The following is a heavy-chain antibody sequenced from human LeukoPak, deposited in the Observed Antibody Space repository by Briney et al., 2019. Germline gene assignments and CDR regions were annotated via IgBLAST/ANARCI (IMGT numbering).Heavy chain of an antibody. CDR3: ARNGVGEYQLRLYYMDV. V-gene: IGHV1-2*02. D-gene: IGHD2-2*01. CDR2: INPNSGGT. J-gene: IGHJ6*03. CDR1: GYTFTGYY. Sequence: ASVKVSCKASGYTFTGYYMHWVRQAPGQGLEWMGWINPNSGGTNYAQKFQGRVTITTDESTSTAYMELSSLRSEDTAVYYCARNGVGEYQLRLYYMDVWGKGTTVTVSS.